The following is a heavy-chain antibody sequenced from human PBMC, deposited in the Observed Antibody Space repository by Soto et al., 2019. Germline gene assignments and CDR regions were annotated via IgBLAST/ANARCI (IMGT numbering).Heavy chain of an antibody. CDR3: ARGGGDSGGYYYEYYFDY. J-gene: IGHJ4*02. Sequence: PGESLKISCKGSGYSFTSYWIGWVRQMPGKGLEWMGIIYPGDSDTRYSPSFQGQVTISADKSISTAYLQGSSLKASDTAMYYCARGGGDSGGYYYEYYFDYWGQGTLVTVSS. V-gene: IGHV5-51*01. CDR1: GYSFTSYW. CDR2: IYPGDSDT. D-gene: IGHD3-22*01.